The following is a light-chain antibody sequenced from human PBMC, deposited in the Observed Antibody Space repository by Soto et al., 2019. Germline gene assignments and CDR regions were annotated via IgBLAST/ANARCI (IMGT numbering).Light chain of an antibody. CDR3: QQYNNWPAIT. CDR2: GTS. J-gene: IGKJ5*01. CDR1: QSVGSN. Sequence: EIGMTQSPATLSVSPGERATLSCRASQSVGSNLAWYQQKPGQAPRLLIYGTSTRATGIPARFSGSGSGTEFTLTISSLQSEDFAGYYCQQYNNWPAITFGQGTRLEIK. V-gene: IGKV3-15*01.